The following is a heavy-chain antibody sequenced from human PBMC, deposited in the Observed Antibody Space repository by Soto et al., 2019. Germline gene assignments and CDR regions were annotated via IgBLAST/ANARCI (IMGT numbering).Heavy chain of an antibody. D-gene: IGHD5-18*01. CDR3: ARGRRRGYSYGKFDY. V-gene: IGHV4-34*01. CDR1: GGSFSGYY. Sequence: SETLSLTCAVYGGSFSGYYWSWIRQPPGKGLEWIGEINHSGSTNYNPSLKSRVTISVDTFKNQFSLKLSSVTAADTAVYYCARGRRRGYSYGKFDYWGQGTLVTVSS. J-gene: IGHJ4*02. CDR2: INHSGST.